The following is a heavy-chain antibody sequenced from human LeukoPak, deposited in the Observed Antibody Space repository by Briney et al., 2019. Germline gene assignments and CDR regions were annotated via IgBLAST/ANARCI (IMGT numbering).Heavy chain of an antibody. CDR1: GFTFSSYA. V-gene: IGHV3-23*01. J-gene: IGHJ4*02. CDR3: ARSGTGSGAFDY. Sequence: GGSLRLSCAASGFTFSSYAMSWVRQAPGKGLEWVSAISGSGGSTYYADSVKGRFTISRDNSKNTLYLQMDSLRAEDTAVYYCARSGTGSGAFDYWGQGTLVTVSS. D-gene: IGHD6-19*01. CDR2: ISGSGGST.